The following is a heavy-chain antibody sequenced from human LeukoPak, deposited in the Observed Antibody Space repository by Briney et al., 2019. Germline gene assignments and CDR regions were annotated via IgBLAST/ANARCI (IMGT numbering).Heavy chain of an antibody. D-gene: IGHD3-22*01. CDR3: AKDQGRYYDSTFDY. V-gene: IGHV3-23*01. CDR2: ISGSGGGT. CDR1: GFTFSSYA. J-gene: IGHJ4*02. Sequence: PGGSLRLSCAASGFTFSSYAMSWVRQAPGKGLEWVSAISGSGGGTYYADSVKGRFTISRDNSKNTLYLQMNSLRAEDTAVYYCAKDQGRYYDSTFDYWGQGTLVTVSS.